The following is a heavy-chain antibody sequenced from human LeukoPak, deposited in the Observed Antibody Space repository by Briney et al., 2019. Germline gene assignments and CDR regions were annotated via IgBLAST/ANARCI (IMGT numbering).Heavy chain of an antibody. V-gene: IGHV3-30*02. J-gene: IGHJ4*02. CDR1: GFTFSSYG. Sequence: GGSLRLSCAASGFTFSSYGMHWVRQAPGKGLEWVAFIRYDGSNKYYADSVKGRFTISRDNSKNTLYLQMNSLRAEDTAVYYCARASRHSSSAAFDYWGQGTLVTVSS. D-gene: IGHD6-6*01. CDR3: ARASRHSSSAAFDY. CDR2: IRYDGSNK.